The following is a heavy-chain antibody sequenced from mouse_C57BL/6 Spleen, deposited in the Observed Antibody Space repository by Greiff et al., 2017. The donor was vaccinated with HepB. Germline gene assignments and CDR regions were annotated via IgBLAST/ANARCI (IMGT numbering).Heavy chain of an antibody. CDR2: ISSGSSTI. J-gene: IGHJ4*01. CDR1: GFTFSDYG. CDR3: AHQGDYAMDY. V-gene: IGHV5-17*01. Sequence: EVMLVESGGGLVKPGGSLKLSCAASGFTFSDYGMHWVRQAPEKGLEWVAYISSGSSTIYYAETVKGRFTISRDNAKNTLFLQMTSLRSEDTAMYYCAHQGDYAMDYWGQGTSVTVS.